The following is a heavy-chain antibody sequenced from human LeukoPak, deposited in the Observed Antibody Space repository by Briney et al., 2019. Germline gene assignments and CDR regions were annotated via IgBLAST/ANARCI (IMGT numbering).Heavy chain of an antibody. Sequence: PSETLSLTGTVSGDSMRSPNHFWSWLRHHPGKGLEWIAYIHYTGGAHYNPSLESRATMSVDSSKNQFSLKLSSVTAADTALYYCAREVIVPTTSDGFDIWGQGTMVTVSS. CDR1: GDSMRSPNHF. CDR2: IHYTGGA. D-gene: IGHD5-12*01. J-gene: IGHJ3*02. V-gene: IGHV4-31*03. CDR3: AREVIVPTTSDGFDI.